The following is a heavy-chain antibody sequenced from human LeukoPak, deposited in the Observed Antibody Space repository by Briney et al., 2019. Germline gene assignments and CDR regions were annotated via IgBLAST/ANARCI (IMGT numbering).Heavy chain of an antibody. J-gene: IGHJ5*02. CDR2: IYPGDSDT. V-gene: IGHV5-51*01. D-gene: IGHD2-15*01. CDR1: GYSFTSYW. CDR3: ARQSGYCSGGSCYIWFDP. Sequence: GESLKISCKGSGYSFTSYWIGWVRQMPGKGLEWMGIIYPGDSDTRYSPSLQGQVTISADKSISTAYLQWSSLKASDTAMYYCARQSGYCSGGSCYIWFDPWGQGTLVTVSS.